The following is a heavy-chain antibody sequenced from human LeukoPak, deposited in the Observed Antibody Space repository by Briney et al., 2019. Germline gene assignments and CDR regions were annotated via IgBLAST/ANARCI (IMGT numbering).Heavy chain of an antibody. V-gene: IGHV4-4*07. CDR2: IYTSGST. J-gene: IGHJ4*02. CDR3: ARGGYCGGDCYFYY. D-gene: IGHD2-21*02. CDR1: DGSISSYY. Sequence: SETLSLTYTVSDGSISSYYWNWLRQPAGRGLEWIGRIYTSGSTNYNPSLKSRVTISVDTSKNQFSLKLSSVTAADTAVYYCARGGYCGGDCYFYYWGQGTLVTVSS.